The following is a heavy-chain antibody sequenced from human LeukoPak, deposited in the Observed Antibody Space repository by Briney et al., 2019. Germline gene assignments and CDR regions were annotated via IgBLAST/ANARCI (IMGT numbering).Heavy chain of an antibody. Sequence: AGSLRLSCAASGFTFSNYSMSWVRQAPGKGLEWVGVVSGGGGSAYYAASVKGRFTISRDNSKNTLYLQMNSLRAGDTAVYYCAKDSLPATAYYFDYWGQGTLVTVSS. CDR1: GFTFSNYS. V-gene: IGHV3-23*01. CDR2: VSGGGGSA. D-gene: IGHD2-15*01. CDR3: AKDSLPATAYYFDY. J-gene: IGHJ4*02.